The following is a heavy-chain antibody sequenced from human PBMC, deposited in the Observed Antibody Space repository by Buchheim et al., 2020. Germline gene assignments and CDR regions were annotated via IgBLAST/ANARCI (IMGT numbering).Heavy chain of an antibody. CDR3: ARSCSGGSCYLRYFDL. Sequence: QVQLQESSPSVVKPSGTLSLTCAVSGGSISSGGYSWSWIRQPPGKGLEWIGYIYHSGSTYYNPSLKSRVTISVDRSKNQFSLKLSSVTAADTAVYYCARSCSGGSCYLRYFDLWGRGTL. V-gene: IGHV4-30-2*01. CDR2: IYHSGST. CDR1: GGSISSGGYS. D-gene: IGHD2-15*01. J-gene: IGHJ2*01.